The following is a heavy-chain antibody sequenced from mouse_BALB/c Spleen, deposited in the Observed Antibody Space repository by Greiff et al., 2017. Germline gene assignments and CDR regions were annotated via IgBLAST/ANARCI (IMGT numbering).Heavy chain of an antibody. D-gene: IGHD1-1*01. CDR1: GFTFSSYG. J-gene: IGHJ4*01. V-gene: IGHV5-6-3*01. Sequence: EVMLVESGGGLVQPGGSLKLSCAASGFTFSSYGMSWVRQTPGKRLELVATINSNGGSTYYPDSVKGRFTISRDNAKNTLYLQMSSLKSEDTAMYYCARLLGAMDYWGQGTSVTVSS. CDR3: ARLLGAMDY. CDR2: INSNGGST.